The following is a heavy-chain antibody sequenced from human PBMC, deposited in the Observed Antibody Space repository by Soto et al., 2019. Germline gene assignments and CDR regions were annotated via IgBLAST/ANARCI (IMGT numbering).Heavy chain of an antibody. D-gene: IGHD2-15*01. V-gene: IGHV1-46*03. CDR3: ARGYCSGGSCYHYYGDYVY. J-gene: IGHJ4*02. Sequence: QVQLVQSGAEVKKPGASVKVSFKASGCTFTSYYMHWVRQAPGQGLECMGIINPSGGSTSYAQKFQGRVTMTRDTSTSTVYMELSSLRSEDTAVYYCARGYCSGGSCYHYYGDYVYWGQGTLVTVSS. CDR1: GCTFTSYY. CDR2: INPSGGST.